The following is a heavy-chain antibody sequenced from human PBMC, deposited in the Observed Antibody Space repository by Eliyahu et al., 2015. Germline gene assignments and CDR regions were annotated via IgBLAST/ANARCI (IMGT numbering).Heavy chain of an antibody. V-gene: IGHV3-23*01. CDR1: GFTFSSXA. D-gene: IGHD5-18*01. CDR3: AKDLGPGYSYGDANYFDY. J-gene: IGHJ4*02. CDR2: IXGSGGRT. Sequence: EVQLLESGGGLVQPGGSLXLSCAASGFTFSSXAMSWVRQAPGKGLEWVSAIXGSGGRTYYADSVKGRFTISRDNSKNTLYLQVNSLRVEDTAVYYCAKDLGPGYSYGDANYFDYWGQGTLVTVSS.